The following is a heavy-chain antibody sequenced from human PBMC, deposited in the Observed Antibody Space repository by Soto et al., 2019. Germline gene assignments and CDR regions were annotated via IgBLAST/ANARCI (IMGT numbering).Heavy chain of an antibody. Sequence: SVKVSCKASGFTFTSSAMQWVRQARGQRLEWIGWIVVGSGNTNYAQKFQERVTITRDMTTSTAYMELSSLRSEDTAVEYCAADPHYCSGGSCYSSVSNYYYYYMDVWGKGTPVTVSS. D-gene: IGHD2-15*01. J-gene: IGHJ6*03. CDR3: AADPHYCSGGSCYSSVSNYYYYYMDV. CDR1: GFTFTSSA. V-gene: IGHV1-58*02. CDR2: IVVGSGNT.